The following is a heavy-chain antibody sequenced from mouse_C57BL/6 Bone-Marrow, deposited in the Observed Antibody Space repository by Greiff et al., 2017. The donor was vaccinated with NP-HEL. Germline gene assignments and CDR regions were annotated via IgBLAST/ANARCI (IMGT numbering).Heavy chain of an antibody. CDR3: ARPIYYDYDGEDYAMDY. D-gene: IGHD2-4*01. CDR2: IDPAHGNT. J-gene: IGHJ4*01. CDR1: GFNIKNTY. Sequence: VQLQQSVAELVRPGASVKLSCTASGFNIKNTYMHWVKQRPEQGLEWIGRIDPAHGNTKYAPKFQGKATITADTSSNTAYLQLSSLTSEDTAIYYCARPIYYDYDGEDYAMDYWGQGTSVTVSS. V-gene: IGHV14-3*01.